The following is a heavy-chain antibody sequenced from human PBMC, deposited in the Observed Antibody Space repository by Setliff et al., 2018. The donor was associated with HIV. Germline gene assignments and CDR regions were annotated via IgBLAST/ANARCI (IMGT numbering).Heavy chain of an antibody. D-gene: IGHD6-19*01. CDR3: ARPRRVRSRAWYWFDI. CDR1: GASISTTTYY. Sequence: PSETLSLTCTVSGASISTTTYYWGWIRQPPGKGLEWIGSIHYTGNTYNTPSLKSRLTISVDASKNQFSLNLFSVTAADTAVYYCARPRRVRSRAWYWFDIWGQGTLVTVSS. V-gene: IGHV4-39*01. CDR2: IHYTGNT. J-gene: IGHJ5*02.